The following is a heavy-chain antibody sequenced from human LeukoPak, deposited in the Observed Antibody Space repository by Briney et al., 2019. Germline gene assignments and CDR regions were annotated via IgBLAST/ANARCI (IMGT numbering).Heavy chain of an antibody. Sequence: ETLSLTCTVSGYSISSGYYWGWIRQPPGKGLEWVPAISGSGGSTYYADSVKGRFTISRDNSMNTLYLQMNSLRAEDTAVYYCANVVRGVIDWFDPWGQGTLVTVSS. J-gene: IGHJ5*02. CDR2: ISGSGGST. D-gene: IGHD3-10*01. CDR3: ANVVRGVIDWFDP. V-gene: IGHV3-23*01. CDR1: GYSISSGYY.